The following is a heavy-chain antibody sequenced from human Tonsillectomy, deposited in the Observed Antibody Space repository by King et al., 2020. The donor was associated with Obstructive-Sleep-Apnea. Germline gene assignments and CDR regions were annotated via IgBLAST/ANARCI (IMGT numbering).Heavy chain of an antibody. J-gene: IGHJ4*02. CDR2: IYSCGST. CDR1: GFTVSSNY. CDR3: ARETSGYFDY. Sequence: VQLVESGGGLVQPGGSLRLSCAASGFTVSSNYMSWVRQAPGKGLEWVSVIYSCGSTYYAVSVKGRFTISRHNSENTLYLQMNSLRAEDTAVYYCARETSGYFDYWGQGTLVTVSS. V-gene: IGHV3-53*04. D-gene: IGHD7-27*01.